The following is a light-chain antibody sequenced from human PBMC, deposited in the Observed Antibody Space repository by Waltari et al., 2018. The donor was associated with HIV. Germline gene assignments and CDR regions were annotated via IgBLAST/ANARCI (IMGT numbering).Light chain of an antibody. V-gene: IGLV3-10*01. Sequence: SYVLTQPPSVSLSPGQTARITCTGVALAKKFAYWYQQKSGQAPVLVIYEDSRRPSCISDGFSGSSSGTVATFTIRGAEVEDAADYYCYSTDSSANHGVVGGGTKLTV. CDR1: ALAKKF. CDR2: EDS. CDR3: YSTDSSANHGV. J-gene: IGLJ3*02.